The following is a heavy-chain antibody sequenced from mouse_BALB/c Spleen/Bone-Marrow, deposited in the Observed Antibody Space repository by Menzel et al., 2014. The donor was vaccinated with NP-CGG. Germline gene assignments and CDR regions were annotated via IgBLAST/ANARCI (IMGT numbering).Heavy chain of an antibody. CDR3: TRRGTGNAMDY. V-gene: IGHV1-69*02. CDR1: GYTFTSYW. J-gene: IGHJ4*01. Sequence: VQLQQSGAELVRPGASVKLSCKASGYTFTSYWINWVKQRPGQGLEWIGNIYPSDSYTNFNQKFKDKATLTVDKSSSTAYMQLSSPTSEDSAVYYCTRRGTGNAMDYWGQGISVTVSS. D-gene: IGHD3-3*01. CDR2: IYPSDSYT.